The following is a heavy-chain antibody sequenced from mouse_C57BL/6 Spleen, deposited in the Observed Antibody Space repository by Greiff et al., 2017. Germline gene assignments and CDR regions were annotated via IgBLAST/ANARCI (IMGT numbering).Heavy chain of an antibody. Sequence: VQLQQSGPELVKPGASVKISCKASGYAFSSSWMNWVKQRPGKGLEWIGRIYPGDGDTNYNGKFKGKATRTADKSSSTAYMQLSRLTSEDSAVYFCARSYYGSSYNDYWGQGTTLTVSS. V-gene: IGHV1-82*01. CDR2: IYPGDGDT. J-gene: IGHJ2*01. D-gene: IGHD1-1*01. CDR1: GYAFSSSW. CDR3: ARSYYGSSYNDY.